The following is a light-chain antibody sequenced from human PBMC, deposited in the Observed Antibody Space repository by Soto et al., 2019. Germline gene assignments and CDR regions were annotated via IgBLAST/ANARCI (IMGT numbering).Light chain of an antibody. CDR1: QSVSSNY. CDR3: QQYGSSPFT. J-gene: IGKJ3*01. V-gene: IGKV3-20*01. Sequence: EIVLTHSPGTLSLPPGERATLSCRASQSVSSNYLAWYQQKPGQAPRLLLYGASSRATGIPDRFSGSGSGTDFTLTISRLEPEDFAVYYCQQYGSSPFTFGPGTKVDIK. CDR2: GAS.